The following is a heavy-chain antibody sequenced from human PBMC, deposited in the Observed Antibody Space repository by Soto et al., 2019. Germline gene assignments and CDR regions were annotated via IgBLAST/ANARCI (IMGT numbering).Heavy chain of an antibody. Sequence: ASVKVSCKASGYTLTGYYVHWVRQAPGQGLEWMGWINPNSGGTNYAQKFQGWVTMTRDTSISTAYMELSRLRSDDTAVYYCARDRDGLFDYWGQGTLVTVSS. CDR3: ARDRDGLFDY. J-gene: IGHJ4*02. V-gene: IGHV1-2*04. CDR1: GYTLTGYY. CDR2: INPNSGGT. D-gene: IGHD3-10*01.